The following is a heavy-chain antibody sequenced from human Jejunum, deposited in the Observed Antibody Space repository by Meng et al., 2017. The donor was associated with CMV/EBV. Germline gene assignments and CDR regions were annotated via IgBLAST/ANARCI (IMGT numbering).Heavy chain of an antibody. CDR1: GNSIISGDYY. V-gene: IGHV4-30-4*08. CDR3: ARSQGCGGNSFDYFDS. Sequence: QGQLQEAGPGLVKPSQTLSLPCTFFGNSIISGDYYWSWIRQPPGKGLEWIGYIHYSGITYYNPSLKSRVTISVDTSKNQFSLRLSSVTAGDTAVYYCARSQGCGGNSFDYFDSWGQGTLVTVSS. CDR2: IHYSGIT. D-gene: IGHD4-23*01. J-gene: IGHJ4*02.